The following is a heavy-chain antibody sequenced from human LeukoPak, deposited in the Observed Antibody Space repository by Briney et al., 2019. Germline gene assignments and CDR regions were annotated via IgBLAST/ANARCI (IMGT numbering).Heavy chain of an antibody. CDR3: ARDRHYDASSVFDP. V-gene: IGHV1-18*01. D-gene: IGHD3-3*01. CDR1: GYIFFNYG. J-gene: IGHJ5*02. Sequence: ASVKVSCKASGYIFFNYGINWVRQAPGQGLEWMGWISVYSGNTKFAQNVEGRITLTTDTSTSTAYMELRSLRSDDTAIYYCARDRHYDASSVFDPWGQGTLVTVSS. CDR2: ISVYSGNT.